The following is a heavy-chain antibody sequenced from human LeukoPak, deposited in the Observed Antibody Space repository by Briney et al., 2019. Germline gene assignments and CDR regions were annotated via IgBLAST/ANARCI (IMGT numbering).Heavy chain of an antibody. Sequence: SETLSLTCAVYGGSFSGYYWSWIRQPPGKGLEWIGEINHSGSTNYNPSLKSRVTISVDTSKNQLSLKLSSVTAADTAVYYCATLSRPAGPRSSWYSQGDYWGQGTLVTVSS. CDR3: ATLSRPAGPRSSWYSQGDY. V-gene: IGHV4-34*01. D-gene: IGHD6-13*01. J-gene: IGHJ4*02. CDR2: INHSGST. CDR1: GGSFSGYY.